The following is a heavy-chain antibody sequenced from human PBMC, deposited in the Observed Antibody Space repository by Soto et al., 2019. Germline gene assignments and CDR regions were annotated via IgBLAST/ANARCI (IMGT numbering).Heavy chain of an antibody. D-gene: IGHD3-16*01. CDR1: GFTFSDYA. V-gene: IGHV3-49*03. CDR3: SFRTAFILGGASDI. Sequence: DVQVVESGGGLVQPGRSLRLSCTASGFTFSDYAMSWFRQAPGKGLEWVSFIRSKAYGGTTEYAASAKGRFTISREDSKSTAYLQMNSLRTEDTAVYYCSFRTAFILGGASDIWGQGTMVTVSS. CDR2: IRSKAYGGTT. J-gene: IGHJ3*02.